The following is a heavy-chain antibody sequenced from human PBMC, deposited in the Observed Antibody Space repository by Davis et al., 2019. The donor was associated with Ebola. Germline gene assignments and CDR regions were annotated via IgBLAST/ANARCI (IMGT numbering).Heavy chain of an antibody. Sequence: MPSETLSLTCTVSGGSISSYYWSWIRQPPGKGLEWFGYIYYSGSTNYNPSLKSRVTISVDTSKNQFSLKLSSVTAADTAVYYCARGGAVVDPWGQGTLVTVSS. V-gene: IGHV4-59*12. CDR1: GGSISSYY. D-gene: IGHD6-19*01. CDR2: IYYSGST. CDR3: ARGGAVVDP. J-gene: IGHJ5*02.